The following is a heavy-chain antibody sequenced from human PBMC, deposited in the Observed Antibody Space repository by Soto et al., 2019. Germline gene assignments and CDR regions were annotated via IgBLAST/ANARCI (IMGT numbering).Heavy chain of an antibody. V-gene: IGHV3-30-3*01. J-gene: IGHJ6*02. Sequence: PGGSLRLSCAASGFTFSSYAMHWVRQAPGKGLEWVAVISYDGSNKYYADSVKGRFTISRDNSKNTLYLQMNSLRAEDTAVYYCARDPLGSIAAAVYGMDVWGQGTTVTVSS. CDR2: ISYDGSNK. CDR3: ARDPLGSIAAAVYGMDV. CDR1: GFTFSSYA. D-gene: IGHD6-13*01.